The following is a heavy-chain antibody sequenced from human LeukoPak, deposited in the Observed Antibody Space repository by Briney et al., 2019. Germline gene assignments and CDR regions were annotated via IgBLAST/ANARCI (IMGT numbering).Heavy chain of an antibody. CDR2: IYYSGST. V-gene: IGHV4-59*01. CDR3: ARVFYSSSVGFDY. CDR1: GGSISSYY. J-gene: IGHJ4*02. Sequence: SETLSLTCTVSGGSISSYYWSWIRQPPGKGLEWIGYIYYSGSTNYNPSLKSRVTISVDPSKNQFSLKLSSVTAADTAVYYCARVFYSSSVGFDYWGQGTLVTVSS. D-gene: IGHD6-6*01.